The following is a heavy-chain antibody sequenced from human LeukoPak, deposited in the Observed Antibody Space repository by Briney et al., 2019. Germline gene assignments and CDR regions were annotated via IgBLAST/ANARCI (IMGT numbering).Heavy chain of an antibody. CDR2: INYSGST. CDR3: ARDEAIFGAGYYYGMDV. J-gene: IGHJ6*02. V-gene: IGHV4-59*06. D-gene: IGHD3-3*01. CDR1: GDSISSHY. Sequence: PSETLSLTCTVSGDSISSHYWSWIRQRPGKGLEWIGYINYSGSTYYNPSLKSRVSISLDTSQNHFSLRLSSVTAADTAVYYCARDEAIFGAGYYYGMDVWGQGTTVTVSS.